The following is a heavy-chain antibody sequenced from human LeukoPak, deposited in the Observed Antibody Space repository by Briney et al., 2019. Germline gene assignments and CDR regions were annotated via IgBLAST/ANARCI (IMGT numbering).Heavy chain of an antibody. V-gene: IGHV4-59*01. Sequence: KASETLSLTCTVSGGSISSYYWSWIRQPPGKGLEWIGYIYYSGSTNYNPSLKSRVTISVDTSKNQFSLKLSSVTAADTAVYYCARLIYYGSNNWFDPWGQGTLVTVSS. CDR1: GGSISSYY. CDR3: ARLIYYGSNNWFDP. J-gene: IGHJ5*02. CDR2: IYYSGST. D-gene: IGHD3-10*01.